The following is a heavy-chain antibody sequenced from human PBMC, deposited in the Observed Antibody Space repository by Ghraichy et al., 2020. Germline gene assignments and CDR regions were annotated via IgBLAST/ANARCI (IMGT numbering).Heavy chain of an antibody. Sequence: LRLSCAVSGGSISSGGYSWSWIRQPPGKGLEWIGYIYYSGSTYYNPSLKSRVTISVDTSKNQFSLKLSSVTAADTAVYYCARDRGYCSGGSCYLWFDPWGQGTLVTVSS. CDR1: GGSISSGGYS. J-gene: IGHJ5*02. V-gene: IGHV4-30-4*07. CDR2: IYYSGST. CDR3: ARDRGYCSGGSCYLWFDP. D-gene: IGHD2-15*01.